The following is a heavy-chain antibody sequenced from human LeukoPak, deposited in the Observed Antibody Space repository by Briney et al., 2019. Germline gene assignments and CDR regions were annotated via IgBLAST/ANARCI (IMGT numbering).Heavy chain of an antibody. CDR2: IWYDGSHK. CDR1: GFTFSSYG. D-gene: IGHD3-10*01. J-gene: IGHJ4*02. V-gene: IGHV3-33*06. CDR3: AKDLLLWFGELSGDSDY. Sequence: GGSLRLSCAASGFTFSSYGMHWVRQAPGKGLEWVAVIWYDGSHKYYADSVKGRFTISRDNSKSTLHLQMNSLRAEDTAVYYCAKDLLLWFGELSGDSDYWGQGTLVTVSS.